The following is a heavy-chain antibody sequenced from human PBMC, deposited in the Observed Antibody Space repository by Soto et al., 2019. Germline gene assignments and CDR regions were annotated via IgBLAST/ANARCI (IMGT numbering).Heavy chain of an antibody. CDR1: GFTFSSYS. J-gene: IGHJ6*02. Sequence: GGSLRLSCAASGFTFSSYSMNWVRQAPGKGLEWVSYISSSSSTIYYADSVKGRFTISRDNAKNSLYLQMNSLRAEDTAVYYCARDLPLTIFGVVISNYYGMDVWGQGTTVTVSS. CDR2: ISSSSSTI. D-gene: IGHD3-3*01. CDR3: ARDLPLTIFGVVISNYYGMDV. V-gene: IGHV3-48*04.